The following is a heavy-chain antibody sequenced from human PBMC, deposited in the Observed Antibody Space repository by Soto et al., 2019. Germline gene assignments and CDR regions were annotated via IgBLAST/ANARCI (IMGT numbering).Heavy chain of an antibody. CDR1: GYTLNELS. D-gene: IGHD3-16*01. V-gene: IGHV1-24*01. CDR3: AIVGGQGGITSYYSVMDF. J-gene: IGHJ6*04. Sequence: ASVKVSCKVSGYTLNELSMHWVRQAPGKGLEWMGGFDPEDGETIYAQKFQGRVTMTEDTSTDTAYMEPSSLRSEDTAVYYFAIVGGQGGITSYYSVMDFWGKGTTVTVSS. CDR2: FDPEDGET.